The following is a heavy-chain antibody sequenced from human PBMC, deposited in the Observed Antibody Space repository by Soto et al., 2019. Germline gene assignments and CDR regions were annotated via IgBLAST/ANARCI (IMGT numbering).Heavy chain of an antibody. CDR3: TKEPKKSISHDY. D-gene: IGHD2-21*01. J-gene: IGHJ4*02. V-gene: IGHV3-23*01. Sequence: EVQLLESGGGLVQPGGSLRLSCAASGFTFSEYAMSWVCQAPGKGLEWVSSISSSGGTTSYTDSVKGRFTISRDNSKNTLFLQMNGLRAEDTAIYYCTKEPKKSISHDYWGLGTLVTVSP. CDR2: ISSSGGTT. CDR1: GFTFSEYA.